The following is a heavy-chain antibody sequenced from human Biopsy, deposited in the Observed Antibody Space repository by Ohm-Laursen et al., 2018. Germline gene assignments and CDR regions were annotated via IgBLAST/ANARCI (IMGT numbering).Heavy chain of an antibody. V-gene: IGHV3-23*01. CDR1: GFTFHTYA. CDR3: ARAGPYYSDF. Sequence: GSLRLSCSASGFTFHTYAMGWVRQAPGKGLECVSSIGSDARSTLYADSVQGRFTISKDNSKNTLYLQIDNLRAEDTALYYCARAGPYYSDFWGQGTLVTVSS. J-gene: IGHJ4*02. CDR2: IGSDARST.